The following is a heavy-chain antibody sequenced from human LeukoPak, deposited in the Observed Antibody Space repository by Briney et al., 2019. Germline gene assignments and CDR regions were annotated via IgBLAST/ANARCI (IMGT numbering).Heavy chain of an antibody. D-gene: IGHD5-18*01. CDR3: ARGIKLWFYFDS. CDR2: IIPLFNTA. CDR1: GGTFNSYA. Sequence: ASVKVSCKASGGTFNSYAITWVRQAPGQGLEWMGGIIPLFNTANYAQKFQGRVTITADESTTTAYMELSSLRSEDTAVYYCARGIKLWFYFDSWGQGNMVTVSS. J-gene: IGHJ4*02. V-gene: IGHV1-69*01.